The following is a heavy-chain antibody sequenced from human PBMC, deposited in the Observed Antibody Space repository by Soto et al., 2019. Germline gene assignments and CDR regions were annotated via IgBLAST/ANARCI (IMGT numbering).Heavy chain of an antibody. CDR2: ISGSGGST. CDR3: ARDLSTLGSSVPPGDVY. D-gene: IGHD6-6*01. V-gene: IGHV3-23*01. J-gene: IGHJ4*02. CDR1: GFTFSSYA. Sequence: PGGSLRLSCAASGFTFSSYAMSWVRQAPGKGLEWVSAISGSGGSTYYADSVKGRFTISRDNSKNTLYLQMNSLRAEDTALYYCARDLSTLGSSVPPGDVYWGQGTLVTVSS.